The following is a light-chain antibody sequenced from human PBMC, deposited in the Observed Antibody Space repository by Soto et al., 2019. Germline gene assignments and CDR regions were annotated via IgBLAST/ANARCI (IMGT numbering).Light chain of an antibody. CDR3: QQYGSSPRT. V-gene: IGKV3-20*01. Sequence: EIVLTQSPGTLSLSPGERATLSCRASQSVSSLAWYQQKPGQAPRLLIYGASSRATGIPVRFSGSGSGTDFTLTISRLEPEDFAVYYCQQYGSSPRTFGGGTKVEIK. J-gene: IGKJ4*01. CDR1: QSVSS. CDR2: GAS.